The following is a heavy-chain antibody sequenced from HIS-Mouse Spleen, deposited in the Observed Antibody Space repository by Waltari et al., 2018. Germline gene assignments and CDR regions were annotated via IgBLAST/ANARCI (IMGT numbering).Heavy chain of an antibody. J-gene: IGHJ2*01. D-gene: IGHD6-13*01. Sequence: QLQLQESGPGLVKPSETLSLTCPVSGGSISRSSYYWGWIRQPPGKGLEWIGSIYYSGGTYYNPSLKSRVTISVDTSKNQFSLKLSSVTAADTAVYYCAREIPYSSSWYDWYFDLWGRGTLVTVSS. V-gene: IGHV4-39*07. CDR3: AREIPYSSSWYDWYFDL. CDR1: GGSISRSSYY. CDR2: IYYSGGT.